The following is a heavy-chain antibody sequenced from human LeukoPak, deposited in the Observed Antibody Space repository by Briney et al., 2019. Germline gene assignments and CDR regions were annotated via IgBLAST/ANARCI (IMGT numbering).Heavy chain of an antibody. CDR2: MYDSGRT. Sequence: SESLSLTCTVPGGSISSYYWSWIRQPPGKGLEWIAHMYDSGRTNYNTNSNPSLKSRVTISVDTSKNQFSLKLSSVTAADTAVYFCAREMAPSFFDNWGQGTLVTVSS. V-gene: IGHV4-59*01. CDR3: AREMAPSFFDN. D-gene: IGHD5-24*01. J-gene: IGHJ4*02. CDR1: GGSISSYY.